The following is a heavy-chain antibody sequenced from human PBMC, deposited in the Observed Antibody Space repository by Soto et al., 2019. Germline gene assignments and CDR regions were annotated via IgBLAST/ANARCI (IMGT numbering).Heavy chain of an antibody. Sequence: QVQLVQSGAEVKKPGSSVKVSCKASGGTFSSYTISWVRQAPGQGLEWMGRIIHILGIANYAQKFQGSVTITADKSTSTAYMELRSLKSEDTAVSYCAREEYYYGSGAVFDYWGQGTLVTVSS. V-gene: IGHV1-69*08. CDR1: GGTFSSYT. CDR2: IIHILGIA. CDR3: AREEYYYGSGAVFDY. J-gene: IGHJ4*02. D-gene: IGHD3-10*01.